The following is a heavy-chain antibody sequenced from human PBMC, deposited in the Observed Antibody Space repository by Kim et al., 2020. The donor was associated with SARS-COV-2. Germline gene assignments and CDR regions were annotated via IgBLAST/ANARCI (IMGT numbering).Heavy chain of an antibody. D-gene: IGHD5-12*01. Sequence: VTGRFSISRDNAKNSLSLQMNSLRSEETAVYYCARDRETSEGFCGYDAFDIWGQGTMVTVSS. J-gene: IGHJ3*02. V-gene: IGHV3-21*01. CDR3: ARDRETSEGFCGYDAFDI.